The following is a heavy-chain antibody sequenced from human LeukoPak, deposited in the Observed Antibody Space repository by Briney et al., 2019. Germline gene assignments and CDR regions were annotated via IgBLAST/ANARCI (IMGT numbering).Heavy chain of an antibody. CDR2: ISAYNGNT. CDR1: GYTFTSYG. J-gene: IGHJ6*03. Sequence: ASVKVSCKASGYTFTSYGISWVGQAPGQGLEWMGWISAYNGNTNYAQKLQGRVTMTTDTSTSTDYIELRSLRSDDTAVYYCARDPYDLWSGRYYYYYYMDVWGKGTTVTVSS. CDR3: ARDPYDLWSGRYYYYYYMDV. D-gene: IGHD3-3*01. V-gene: IGHV1-18*01.